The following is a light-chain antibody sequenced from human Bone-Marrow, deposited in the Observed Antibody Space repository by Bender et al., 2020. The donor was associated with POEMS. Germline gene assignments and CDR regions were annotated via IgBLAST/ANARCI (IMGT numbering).Light chain of an antibody. CDR2: ANS. CDR3: CSYGRTSTWV. J-gene: IGLJ3*02. Sequence: QSVLTQPPSVSGAPGQRVTISCTGSSSNIGAGYDVHWYQQLLGTAPKLLIYANSNRPSGVPDRFSGSKSGASASLAITGLQAEDEADYYCCSYGRTSTWVFGGGTKLTVL. V-gene: IGLV1-40*01. CDR1: SSNIGAGYD.